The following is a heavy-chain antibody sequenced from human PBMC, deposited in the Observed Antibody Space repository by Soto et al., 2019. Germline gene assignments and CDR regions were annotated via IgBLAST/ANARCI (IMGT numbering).Heavy chain of an antibody. CDR2: ISYDGSNK. V-gene: IGHV3-30*18. Sequence: GGSLRLSCAASGFTFSSYGMHWVRQAPGKGLEWVAVISYDGSNKYYADSVKGRFTIPRDNSKNTLYLQMNSLRAEDTAVYYCAKDNSNYYYYGMDVWGQGTTVTVSS. CDR3: AKDNSNYYYYGMDV. D-gene: IGHD6-13*01. J-gene: IGHJ6*02. CDR1: GFTFSSYG.